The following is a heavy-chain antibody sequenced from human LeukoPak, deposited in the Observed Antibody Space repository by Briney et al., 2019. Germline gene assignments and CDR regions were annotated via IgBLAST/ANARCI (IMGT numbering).Heavy chain of an antibody. CDR2: IYTTSGST. D-gene: IGHD6-19*01. CDR3: ARVEAQWVASHWFDP. Sequence: SETLSLTCTVSGDSINSKSYYWTWIRQPAGKGLEWIGRIYTTSGSTNYNPSLKSRVLISMDTSKNHISLRLNSVTAADTAVYYCARVEAQWVASHWFDPWGQGTQVTVSS. CDR1: GDSINSKSYY. J-gene: IGHJ5*02. V-gene: IGHV4-61*02.